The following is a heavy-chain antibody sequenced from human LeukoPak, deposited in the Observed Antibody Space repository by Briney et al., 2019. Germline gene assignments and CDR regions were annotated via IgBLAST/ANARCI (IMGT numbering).Heavy chain of an antibody. D-gene: IGHD1-26*01. Sequence: PGGSLRLSCSASGFTFTTYGMNWVRQAPGKGLEWVSGIGGSGTRTYYADSVKGRFTISRDNSKNTLYLQMNSLRAEDTAIYYCAKEYTGTFSPFPSYFDNWGQGTLVTVSS. CDR1: GFTFTTYG. V-gene: IGHV3-23*01. CDR3: AKEYTGTFSPFPSYFDN. CDR2: IGGSGTRT. J-gene: IGHJ4*02.